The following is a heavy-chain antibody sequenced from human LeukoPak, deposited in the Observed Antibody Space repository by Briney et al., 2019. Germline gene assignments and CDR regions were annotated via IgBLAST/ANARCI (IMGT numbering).Heavy chain of an antibody. V-gene: IGHV3-33*08. J-gene: IGHJ1*01. CDR2: IWYDGSNK. D-gene: IGHD6-19*01. Sequence: GGSLRLSCAASGFTFSSYGMHWVRQAPGKGLEWVAVIWYDGSNKYYADSVKGRFTISRDNSKNTLYLQMNSLRAEDTAVYYCAREAGTGYFQHWGQGTLVTVSS. CDR3: AREAGTGYFQH. CDR1: GFTFSSYG.